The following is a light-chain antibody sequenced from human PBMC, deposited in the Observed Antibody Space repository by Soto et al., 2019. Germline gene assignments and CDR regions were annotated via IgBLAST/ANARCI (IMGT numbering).Light chain of an antibody. CDR3: SSYTASNNRQIV. J-gene: IGLJ1*01. V-gene: IGLV2-14*03. CDR1: IRDVCGYNY. CDR2: DVS. Sequence: SALPHPASVSRPLGQSTTISDTVTIRDVCGYNYVYWYQHHPVQPHKLMIFDVSNLPSGVSNRFSGSKSGNSASLTISGLQPEDEADYYCSSYTASNNRQIVFGTGTKVTVL.